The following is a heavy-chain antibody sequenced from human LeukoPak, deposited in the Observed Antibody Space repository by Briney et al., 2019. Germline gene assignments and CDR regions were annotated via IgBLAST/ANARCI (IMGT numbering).Heavy chain of an antibody. CDR1: GFTFSSYG. V-gene: IGHV3-23*01. Sequence: GGSLRLSCAASGFTFSSYGMTWVRQAPGKGLEWVSGISGSGGSTYYEDSVKGRFTISRDNSKNTLYLQMNSLRAEDTAVYYCAKHSGGTCYSHLDYWGQGTLVTVSS. CDR3: AKHSGGTCYSHLDY. J-gene: IGHJ4*02. CDR2: ISGSGGST. D-gene: IGHD2-15*01.